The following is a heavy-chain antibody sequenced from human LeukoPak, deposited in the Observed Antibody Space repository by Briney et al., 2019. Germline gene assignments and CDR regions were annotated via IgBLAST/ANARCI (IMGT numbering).Heavy chain of an antibody. J-gene: IGHJ4*02. CDR1: GGSISSHH. CDR2: IYYSGST. D-gene: IGHD2-2*01. CDR3: ARGGVEPALNDY. Sequence: PSETLSLTCTVSGGSISSHHWSWIRQPPGKGLEWIGYIYYSGSTNYNPSLKSRVTISVDTSKNQFSLKLSSVTAADTAVYYCARGGVEPALNDYWGQGTLVTVSS. V-gene: IGHV4-59*11.